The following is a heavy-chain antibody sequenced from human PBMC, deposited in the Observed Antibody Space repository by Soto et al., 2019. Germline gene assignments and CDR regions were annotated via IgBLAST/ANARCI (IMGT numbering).Heavy chain of an antibody. CDR1: GYTFTSYD. CDR3: ARDGYDILTGSDPFDY. Sequence: GASVKVSCKASGYTFTSYDINWVRQATGQGLEWMGWMNPNNGNTGYAQKLQGRVTMTTDTSMSTAYMELRSLRSDDTAVYYCARDGYDILTGSDPFDYWGQGTLVTVSS. D-gene: IGHD3-9*01. CDR2: MNPNNGNT. J-gene: IGHJ4*02. V-gene: IGHV1-8*01.